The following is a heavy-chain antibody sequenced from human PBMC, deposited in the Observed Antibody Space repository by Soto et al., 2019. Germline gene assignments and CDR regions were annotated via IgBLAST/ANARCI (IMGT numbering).Heavy chain of an antibody. J-gene: IGHJ3*02. D-gene: IGHD3-10*01. CDR1: GFTFSSYS. CDR2: ISSSSSTI. CDR3: ARDKLKGYYGSGSDAFDI. Sequence: GSLRLSCAASGFTFSSYSMNWVRQAPGKGLEWVSYISSSSSTIYYADSVKGRFTISRDNAKNLLYLQMNSLRDEDTAVYYCARDKLKGYYGSGSDAFDIWGQGTMVTVSS. V-gene: IGHV3-48*02.